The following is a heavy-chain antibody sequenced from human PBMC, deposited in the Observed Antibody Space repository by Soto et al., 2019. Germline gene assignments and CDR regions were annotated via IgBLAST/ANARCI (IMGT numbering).Heavy chain of an antibody. V-gene: IGHV4-39*01. D-gene: IGHD6-13*01. CDR1: GGSISSSSYY. Sequence: PSETLSLTCTVSGGSISSSSYYWGWIRQPPGKGLEWIGSIYYSGSTYYNPSLKSRVTISVDTSKNQFSLKLSSVTAADTAVYYCASGIAAAGKFFDYWGQGTLVTVS. J-gene: IGHJ4*02. CDR3: ASGIAAAGKFFDY. CDR2: IYYSGST.